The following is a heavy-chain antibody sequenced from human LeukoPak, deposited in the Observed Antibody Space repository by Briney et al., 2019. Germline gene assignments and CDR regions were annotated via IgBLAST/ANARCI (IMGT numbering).Heavy chain of an antibody. CDR1: GFTFSSYG. CDR2: ISYDGSNK. J-gene: IGHJ4*02. CDR3: AKDPCSSTSCYVYDY. D-gene: IGHD2-2*01. V-gene: IGHV3-30*18. Sequence: GRSLRLSCAASGFTFSSYGMHWVRQAPGKGLEWVAVISYDGSNKYYADSVKGRFTISRDNSKNTLYLQMNSLRAEDTAVYYCAKDPCSSTSCYVYDYWGQGTLVTVSS.